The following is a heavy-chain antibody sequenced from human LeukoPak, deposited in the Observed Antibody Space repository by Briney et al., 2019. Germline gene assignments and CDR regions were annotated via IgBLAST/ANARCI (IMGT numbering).Heavy chain of an antibody. V-gene: IGHV1-8*01. D-gene: IGHD5-18*01. CDR3: ARAGRRASGYSYGLGY. Sequence: GASVKVSCKASGYTFTSYDINWVRQATGQGLEWMGWMNPNSGNTGYAQKFQGRVTITRNTSISTAYMELSSLRSEDTAVYYCARAGRRASGYSYGLGYWGQGTLVTVSS. J-gene: IGHJ4*02. CDR2: MNPNSGNT. CDR1: GYTFTSYD.